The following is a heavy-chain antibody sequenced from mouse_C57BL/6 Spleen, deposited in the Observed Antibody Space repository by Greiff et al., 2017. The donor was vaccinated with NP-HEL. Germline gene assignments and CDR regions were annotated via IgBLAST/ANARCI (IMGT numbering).Heavy chain of an antibody. J-gene: IGHJ3*01. D-gene: IGHD2-4*01. Sequence: QVQLKQPGAELVRPGSSVKLSCKASGYTFTSYWMDWVKQRPGQGLEWIGNIYPSDSETHYNQKFKDKATLTVDKSSSTAYMQLSSLTSEDSAVYYCARLGDYDAYWGQGTLVTVSA. CDR2: IYPSDSET. CDR1: GYTFTSYW. V-gene: IGHV1-61*01. CDR3: ARLGDYDAY.